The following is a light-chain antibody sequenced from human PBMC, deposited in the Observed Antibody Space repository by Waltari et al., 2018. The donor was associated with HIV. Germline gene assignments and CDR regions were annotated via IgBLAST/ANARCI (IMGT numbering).Light chain of an antibody. CDR3: QVWDTIRDHWV. CDR2: ADS. J-gene: IGLJ3*02. CDR1: NIGSKT. V-gene: IGLV3-21*02. Sequence: SYVLTQPPSVSVAPGQTARITCGGHNIGSKTLHWYQQRPGQAPILVVYADSDRPSGIPERFSGSNSGNTATLTISRVGAGDEADYYCQVWDTIRDHWVFGGGTKLTVL.